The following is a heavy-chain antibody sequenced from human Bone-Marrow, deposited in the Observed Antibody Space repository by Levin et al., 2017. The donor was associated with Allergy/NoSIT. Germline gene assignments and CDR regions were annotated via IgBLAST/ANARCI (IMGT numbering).Heavy chain of an antibody. CDR2: ISSSSRYI. Sequence: PGESLKISCAASGFTFTSYTMNWVRQAPGKGLEWVSSISSSSRYIYYPDSEKGRFTISRDNAKNSLYLQMNSLRDEDTAVYYCARGTNYFDYWGQGTLVTVSS. CDR1: GFTFTSYT. J-gene: IGHJ4*02. V-gene: IGHV3-21*01. CDR3: ARGTNYFDY.